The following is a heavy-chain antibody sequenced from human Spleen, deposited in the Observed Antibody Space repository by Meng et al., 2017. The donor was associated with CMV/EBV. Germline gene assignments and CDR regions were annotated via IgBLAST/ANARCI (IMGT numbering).Heavy chain of an antibody. V-gene: IGHV1-69*10. CDR1: GGTLSSNFNSYS. J-gene: IGHJ4*02. Sequence: SVKVSCKAPGGTLSSNFNSYSITWVRQAPGHGLEWMGGIIPIVGLAEYAQKFQGRVTMITATSTSTAYMELRSLRSDDTAVYYCARDPSSSLFDYWGQGTLVTVSS. D-gene: IGHD6-13*01. CDR2: IIPIVGLA. CDR3: ARDPSSSLFDY.